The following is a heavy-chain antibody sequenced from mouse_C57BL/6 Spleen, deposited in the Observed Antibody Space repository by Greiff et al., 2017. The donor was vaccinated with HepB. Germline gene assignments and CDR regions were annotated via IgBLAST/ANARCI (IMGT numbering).Heavy chain of an antibody. J-gene: IGHJ2*01. CDR1: GYTFTSYW. CDR2: IYPGSGST. Sequence: QVQLKESGAELVKPGASVKMSCKASGYTFTSYWITWVKQRPGQGLEWIGDIYPGSGSTNYNEKFKSKATLTVDTSSSTAYMQLSSLTSEDSAVYYCARRGDYYGSSRYFDYWGQGTTLTVSS. D-gene: IGHD1-1*01. V-gene: IGHV1-55*01. CDR3: ARRGDYYGSSRYFDY.